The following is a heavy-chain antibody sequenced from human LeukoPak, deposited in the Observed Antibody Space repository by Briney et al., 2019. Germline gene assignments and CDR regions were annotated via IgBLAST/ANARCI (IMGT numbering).Heavy chain of an antibody. J-gene: IGHJ4*02. D-gene: IGHD6-13*01. CDR2: INRDGSST. V-gene: IGHV3-74*01. CDR3: AKGTYSSSWSGFDY. Sequence: PGGSLRLSCAASGIIFSNYWMHWVRQAPGKGLVWVSRINRDGSSTSYADSVKGRFTISRDNAKNSLYLQMNSLRAEDMALYYCAKGTYSSSWSGFDYWGQGTLVTVSS. CDR1: GIIFSNYW.